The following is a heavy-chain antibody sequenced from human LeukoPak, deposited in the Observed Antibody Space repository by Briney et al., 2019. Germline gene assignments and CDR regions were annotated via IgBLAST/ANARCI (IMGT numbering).Heavy chain of an antibody. D-gene: IGHD3-16*01. J-gene: IGHJ3*02. V-gene: IGHV1-3*01. CDR2: INAGNGNT. CDR1: GYTFTTYP. CDR3: VRLGETDAFDI. Sequence: ASVKVSCKASGYTFTTYPMHWVRQAPGQRLEWMGWINAGNGNTQYSQKFQGGVTITRDTSASTAYMELSSLRSEDTAVYYCVRLGETDAFDIWGQGTMVTVSS.